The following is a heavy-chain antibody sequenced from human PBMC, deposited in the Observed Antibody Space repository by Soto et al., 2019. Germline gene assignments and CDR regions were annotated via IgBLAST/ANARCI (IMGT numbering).Heavy chain of an antibody. CDR2: ISSSSSYI. CDR1: GFTFSSYS. CDR3: ARDQRLWFGELYAFDI. D-gene: IGHD3-10*01. V-gene: IGHV3-21*01. Sequence: LRLSCAASGFTFSSYSMNWVRQAPGKGLEWVSSISSSSSYIYYADSVKGRFTISRDNAKNSLYLQMNSLRAEDTAVYYCARDQRLWFGELYAFDIWGQGTMVTVSS. J-gene: IGHJ3*02.